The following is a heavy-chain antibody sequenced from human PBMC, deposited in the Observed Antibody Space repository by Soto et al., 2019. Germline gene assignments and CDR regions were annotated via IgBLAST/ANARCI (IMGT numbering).Heavy chain of an antibody. CDR3: AGGGGVGVAGSAAFDM. D-gene: IGHD3-3*01. CDR2: INPATGAA. V-gene: IGHV1-2*04. J-gene: IGHJ3*02. Sequence: QLHLVQSGAVVKKPGASVTVSCSASGYPVTAYYMHWVRQAPGRGLEWMGGINPATGAAKYTQTFQGWVTMTRDASTRPVLKVLSRRASEEPVVFYWAGGGGVGVAGSAAFDMWGQGTLVTVSS. CDR1: GYPVTAYY.